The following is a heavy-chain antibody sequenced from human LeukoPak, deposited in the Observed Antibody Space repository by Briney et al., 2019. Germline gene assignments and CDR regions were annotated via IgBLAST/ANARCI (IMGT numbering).Heavy chain of an antibody. Sequence: GGSLRLSCAAPGFTFSSYGMHWVRQAPGKGLEWVAVISYDGSNKYYADSVKGRFTISRDNSKNTLYLQMNSLRAEDTAVYYCARGGVSGWYHFYGYWGQGTLVTVSS. CDR2: ISYDGSNK. CDR3: ARGGVSGWYHFYGY. D-gene: IGHD6-19*01. V-gene: IGHV3-30*03. CDR1: GFTFSSYG. J-gene: IGHJ4*02.